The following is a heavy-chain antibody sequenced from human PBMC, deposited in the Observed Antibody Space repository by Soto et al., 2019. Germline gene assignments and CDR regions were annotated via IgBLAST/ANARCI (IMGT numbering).Heavy chain of an antibody. D-gene: IGHD1-26*01. CDR2: INGRGNYI. Sequence: PGGSLRLSCAVSGFSFSTYTMNWVRQAPGKGLEWVSSINGRGNYIYYAKTQNRPFTIPRNNAKNTLHLQIDRLRAEDTALYNSVREDGKVETNSAFDYWGLGALVTVSS. V-gene: IGHV3-21*01. CDR1: GFSFSTYT. CDR3: VREDGKVETNSAFDY. J-gene: IGHJ4*02.